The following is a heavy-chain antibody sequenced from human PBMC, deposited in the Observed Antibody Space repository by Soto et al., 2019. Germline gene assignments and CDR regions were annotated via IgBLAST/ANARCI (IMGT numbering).Heavy chain of an antibody. CDR2: IYYSGST. J-gene: IGHJ6*02. CDR1: GGSISIYY. D-gene: IGHD2-2*02. Sequence: SETLSLTCTVSGGSISIYYWSWIRHPPGKGLEWIGYIYYSGSTNYNPSLKSRVTISVDTSKNQFSLKLSSVTAADTAVYYCARGGVVVPAAIGYYYYGMDVWGQGTTVTVSS. CDR3: ARGGVVVPAAIGYYYYGMDV. V-gene: IGHV4-59*01.